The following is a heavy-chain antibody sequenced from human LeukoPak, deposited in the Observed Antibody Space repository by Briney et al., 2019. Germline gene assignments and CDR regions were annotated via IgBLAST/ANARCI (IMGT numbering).Heavy chain of an antibody. V-gene: IGHV3-23*01. CDR3: AKNTEGGPDFAQTPYYFDC. D-gene: IGHD3-3*01. J-gene: IGHJ4*02. CDR2: LSGSGGST. Sequence: GGSLRLSCAASGFTFSIYAMSWVRQAPGKGLEWVSILSGSGGSTYYADSVKGRFTISRDNSKNTLYLQMNSLRAEDTALYFCAKNTEGGPDFAQTPYYFDCWGQGTLITVSS. CDR1: GFTFSIYA.